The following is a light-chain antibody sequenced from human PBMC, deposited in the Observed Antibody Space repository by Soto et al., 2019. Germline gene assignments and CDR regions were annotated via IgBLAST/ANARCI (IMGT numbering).Light chain of an antibody. J-gene: IGKJ2*01. CDR2: AAS. Sequence: IQLTQSPSSLSASVGDRVTITCRASQGISSYLAWYQQKPGKAPKLLIYAASTLQSGVPSRFSGSGSGTDFTLTISSLQPEDFATYYCQQHNSYPMYTFGQGTKLEIK. CDR3: QQHNSYPMYT. CDR1: QGISSY. V-gene: IGKV1-9*01.